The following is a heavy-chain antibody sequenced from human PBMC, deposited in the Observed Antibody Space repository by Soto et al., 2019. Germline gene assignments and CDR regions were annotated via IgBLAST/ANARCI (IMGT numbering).Heavy chain of an antibody. D-gene: IGHD6-19*01. CDR2: TYYRSKWYN. Sequence: SQTLSLTCAISGDSVSSNSAAWNWIRQSPSKGLEWLGRTYYRSKWYNDYAVSVKGRITINPDTSKNQFSLQLTSVTPEDTAVYYCARDQGRTYSSGTYFDYWGQGTLVTVSS. CDR3: ARDQGRTYSSGTYFDY. J-gene: IGHJ4*02. CDR1: GDSVSSNSAA. V-gene: IGHV6-1*01.